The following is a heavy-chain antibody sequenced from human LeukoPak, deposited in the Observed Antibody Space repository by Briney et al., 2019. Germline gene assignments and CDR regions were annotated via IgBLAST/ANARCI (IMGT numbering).Heavy chain of an antibody. J-gene: IGHJ6*03. V-gene: IGHV4-59*01. CDR3: ARGVGYCSSTSCYTPYYYYMDV. D-gene: IGHD2-2*02. CDR2: IYYSGST. CDR1: GGSISSYY. Sequence: PSETLSLTCTVSGGSISSYYWSWLRQPPGEGLECIGYIYYSGSTNYNPSLKSRVTISVDTSKNQLSLKLSSVTAADTAVYYCARGVGYCSSTSCYTPYYYYMDVWGKGTTVTVSS.